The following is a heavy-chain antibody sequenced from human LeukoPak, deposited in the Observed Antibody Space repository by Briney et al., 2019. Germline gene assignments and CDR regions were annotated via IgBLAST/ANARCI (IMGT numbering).Heavy chain of an antibody. V-gene: IGHV4-61*02. CDR2: IYTSGST. CDR3: ARGSTSSIHGGWFDP. D-gene: IGHD2-2*01. CDR1: GGSISSGSYY. J-gene: IGHJ5*02. Sequence: SQTLSLTCTVSGGSISSGSYYWSWIRQPAGKGLEWIGRIYTSGSTNYNPSLKSRVTISVDTSKNQFSLKLSSVTAADTAVYYCARGSTSSIHGGWFDPWGQGTLVTVSS.